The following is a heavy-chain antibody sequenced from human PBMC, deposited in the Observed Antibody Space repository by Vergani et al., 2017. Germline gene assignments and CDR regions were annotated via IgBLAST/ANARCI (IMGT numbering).Heavy chain of an antibody. CDR3: ARFVGYPSPYFDY. Sequence: QVQLQQWGAGLLKPSETLSLICAVYGGSFSGYYWSWVRQPPGKGLEWIGEINHSGSTNYNTSLKSRVTISVDTSKNQFSLKLSSVTAADTAVYYCARFVGYPSPYFDYWGQGTLVTVSS. V-gene: IGHV4-34*01. D-gene: IGHD2-15*01. J-gene: IGHJ4*02. CDR2: INHSGST. CDR1: GGSFSGYY.